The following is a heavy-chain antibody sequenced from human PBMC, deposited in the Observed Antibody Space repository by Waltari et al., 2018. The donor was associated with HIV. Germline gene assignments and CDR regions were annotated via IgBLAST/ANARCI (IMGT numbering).Heavy chain of an antibody. CDR1: GGSISSGSYY. V-gene: IGHV4-61*02. J-gene: IGHJ5*02. CDR3: ARTLITAPEILKWSSNWFDP. Sequence: QVQLQESGLGLVKPLQTLSLTCTDPGGSISSGSYYWSWIRQHAGKGLGWIGRIYTSEGTNTNPALKSQVTISVNTSKYRFSLKLSSMTAADTAVYYWARTLITAPEILKWSSNWFDPWGQGTLVTVSS. D-gene: IGHD3-3*01. CDR2: IYTSEGT.